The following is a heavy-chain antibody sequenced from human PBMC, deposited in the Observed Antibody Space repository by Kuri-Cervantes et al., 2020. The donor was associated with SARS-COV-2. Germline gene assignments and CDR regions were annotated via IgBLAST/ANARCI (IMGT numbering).Heavy chain of an antibody. J-gene: IGHJ6*02. D-gene: IGHD2-2*01. Sequence: ASVKVSCKASGYTFTSYAMHWVRQAPGQRLEWMGWINAGNGNTKYSQKFQGRVTITRDTSASTAYMELSSLRAEDTAVYYCARMLRKYQLLQGAYYYGMDVWGQGTTVTVSS. CDR1: GYTFTSYA. CDR3: ARMLRKYQLLQGAYYYGMDV. V-gene: IGHV1-3*01. CDR2: INAGNGNT.